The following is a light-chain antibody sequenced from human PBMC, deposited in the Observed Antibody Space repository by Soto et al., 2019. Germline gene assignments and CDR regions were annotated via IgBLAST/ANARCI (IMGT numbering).Light chain of an antibody. CDR1: RSVGHN. V-gene: IGKV3-20*01. Sequence: KQSPATLSLSTGERAPLSCRASRSVGHNLGWYQNKPGQAPGLLIYDASSRATGIPDRFSGSGSGTDFTLTIIILESEDFAVYFWQQSGPRPWTFGHG. CDR3: QQSGPRPWT. J-gene: IGKJ1*01. CDR2: DAS.